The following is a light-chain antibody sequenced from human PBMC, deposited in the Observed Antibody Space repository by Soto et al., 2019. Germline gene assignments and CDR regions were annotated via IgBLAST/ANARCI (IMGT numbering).Light chain of an antibody. CDR3: EQYNNDLIK. J-gene: IGKJ5*01. Sequence: DIQMTQFPSTLSASVGDRVTITCRASQSISSCLAWYQQKPGKAPKVLIYKASILESGVPSRFSCSESGTEFRLTISSLQPDDFATYYCEQYNNDLIKFSQGTRLEI. V-gene: IGKV1-5*03. CDR1: QSISSC. CDR2: KAS.